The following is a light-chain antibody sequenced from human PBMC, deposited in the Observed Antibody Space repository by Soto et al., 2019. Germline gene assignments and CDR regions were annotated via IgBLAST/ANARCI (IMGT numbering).Light chain of an antibody. V-gene: IGLV6-57*04. Sequence: NFMLTQPHSMSESPGKTVTISCTRSSGSIANNYVQWYQQRPGSAPTTVIHEDNQRPPGVPDRFSGSIDSSSNSASLTISGLKTDDEADYYCQSYDSSSQVFGGGTKVTVL. CDR1: SGSIANNY. CDR2: EDN. J-gene: IGLJ2*01. CDR3: QSYDSSSQV.